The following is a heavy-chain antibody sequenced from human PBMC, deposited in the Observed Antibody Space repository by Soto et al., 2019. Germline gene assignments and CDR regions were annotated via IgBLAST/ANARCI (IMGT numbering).Heavy chain of an antibody. J-gene: IGHJ4*02. CDR1: GGSISSGGYS. CDR3: TRAGGLGAVAVDY. Sequence: QLQLQESGSGLVKPSQTLSLTCAVSGGSISSGGYSWSWIRQPPGKGLEWIGYIYHSGSTYYNPSLKSRVTISVDRSKNQFSLKLSSVTAADTAVYYCTRAGGLGAVAVDYWGQGTLVTVSS. D-gene: IGHD6-19*01. V-gene: IGHV4-30-2*01. CDR2: IYHSGST.